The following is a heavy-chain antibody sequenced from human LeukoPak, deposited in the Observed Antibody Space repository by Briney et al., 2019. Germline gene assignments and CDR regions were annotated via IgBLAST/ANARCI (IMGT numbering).Heavy chain of an antibody. CDR1: GGSISSSSYY. J-gene: IGHJ4*02. V-gene: IGHV4-39*01. CDR2: IYYSGST. CDR3: ARLAPYYGSGSRYFDY. Sequence: SETLSLTCTVSGGSISSSSYYWGWIRQPPGKGLEWIGSIYYSGSTYYNPSLKSRVTISVDTSKNQFSLKLSSVTAADTAVYYCARLAPYYGSGSRYFDYWGQGTLVTVSS. D-gene: IGHD3-10*01.